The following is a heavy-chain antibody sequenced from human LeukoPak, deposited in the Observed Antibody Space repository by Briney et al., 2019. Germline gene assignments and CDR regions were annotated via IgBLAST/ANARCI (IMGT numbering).Heavy chain of an antibody. CDR1: GCTVSSNS. CDR3: ASSYWGYFDY. V-gene: IGHV3-66*01. CDR2: IYSGGST. J-gene: IGHJ4*02. D-gene: IGHD7-27*01. Sequence: GGSLRLSCAASGCTVSSNSMSWVRQAPGKGLEWVSVIYSGGSTYYADSVKGRFTISRDNSKNTLYLQVNNLSAEDTAMYYCASSYWGYFDYWGQGTLVTVSS.